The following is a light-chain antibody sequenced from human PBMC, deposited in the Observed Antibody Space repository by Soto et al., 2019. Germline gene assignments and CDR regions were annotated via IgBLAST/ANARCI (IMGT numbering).Light chain of an antibody. CDR3: QQYWWT. V-gene: IGKV1-5*03. Sequence: DIQMTQSPSTLSASVGDRVTITCRASQSISSWLAWYQQKPGKAPKLLIYRASSLESGVPSRFSGSGSGIEVTLTISSLQPDDFSTYYCQQYWWTFRQGAKVEIK. J-gene: IGKJ1*01. CDR2: RAS. CDR1: QSISSW.